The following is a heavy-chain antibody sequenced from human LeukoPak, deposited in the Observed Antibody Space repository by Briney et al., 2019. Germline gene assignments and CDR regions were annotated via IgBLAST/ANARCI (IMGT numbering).Heavy chain of an antibody. V-gene: IGHV1-8*01. D-gene: IGHD5-12*01. J-gene: IGHJ4*02. CDR3: EIYTGYDSF. CDR1: GYTFTSYD. Sequence: ASVKVSCTASGYTFTSYDINWVRQATGQGLEWMGWMSPDSGYTGYAQTFQGRVTLTRNTSVSTAFMELSSLRSEDTAVYYCEIYTGYDSFWGQGTLVTVSS. CDR2: MSPDSGYT.